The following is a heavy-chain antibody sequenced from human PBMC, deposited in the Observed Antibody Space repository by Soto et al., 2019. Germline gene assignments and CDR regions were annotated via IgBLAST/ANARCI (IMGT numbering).Heavy chain of an antibody. J-gene: IGHJ3*02. CDR1: GGTFSTNS. Sequence: QVQLVQSGAALKKPGSSVKVSCKASGGTFSTNSINWLRQAPGQGLEWMGGIIPMFGTVTYAHKFQDRIMIPADESTSKVYMDLSSLGFEDTGVYYCARCQKYYDTWSDYVGGDAFHIWGQGTLVTVSS. CDR3: ARCQKYYDTWSDYVGGDAFHI. V-gene: IGHV1-69*12. D-gene: IGHD3-3*01. CDR2: IIPMFGTV.